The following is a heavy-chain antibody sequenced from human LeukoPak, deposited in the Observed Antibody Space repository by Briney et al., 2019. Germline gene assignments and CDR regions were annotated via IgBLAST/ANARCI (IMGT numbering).Heavy chain of an antibody. D-gene: IGHD3-3*01. J-gene: IGHJ4*02. CDR2: IIPILGIA. V-gene: IGHV1-69*04. CDR3: AREAAYDFWSGYYEGARGYFDY. Sequence: SVKVSCKASGGTFSSYAISWVRQAPGQGLEWMGRIIPILGIANYAQKFQGRVTITADKSTSTAYMELSSLRSEDTAVYYCAREAAYDFWSGYYEGARGYFDYWGQGTLVTVSS. CDR1: GGTFSSYA.